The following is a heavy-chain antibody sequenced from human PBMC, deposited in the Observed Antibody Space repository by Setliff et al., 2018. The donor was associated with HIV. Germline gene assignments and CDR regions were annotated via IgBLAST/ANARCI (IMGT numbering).Heavy chain of an antibody. CDR3: VRGRDFIVRHLHFTAGGAYDV. J-gene: IGHJ3*01. CDR1: GESFSGYY. Sequence: KPSETLSLTCAVYGESFSGYYWSWIRQPAGKGLEWLGEINHSGRAKYNPSLKSRASISADTSKNQFSLRLTSVTAADTAVYYCVRGRDFIVRHLHFTAGGAYDVWGPGTLVTVSS. D-gene: IGHD2-21*01. V-gene: IGHV4-34*01. CDR2: INHSGRA.